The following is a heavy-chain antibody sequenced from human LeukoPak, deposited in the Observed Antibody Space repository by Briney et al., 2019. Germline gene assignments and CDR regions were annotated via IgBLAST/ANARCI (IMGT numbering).Heavy chain of an antibody. CDR3: ARDRGYSSRWNFGKDYYMDV. Sequence: PGGSLRLSCSASGFTFSTYGMNWVRQAPGKGLEWVAVIWYDGSHASYADAVKGRFTISRDNSKNTLYLQMSSPRAEDTAVYYCARDRGYSSRWNFGKDYYMDVWGKGTTVTVS. J-gene: IGHJ6*03. V-gene: IGHV3-33*01. CDR2: IWYDGSHA. D-gene: IGHD6-13*01. CDR1: GFTFSTYG.